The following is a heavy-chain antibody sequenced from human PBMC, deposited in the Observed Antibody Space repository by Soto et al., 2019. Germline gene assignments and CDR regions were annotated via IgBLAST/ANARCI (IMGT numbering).Heavy chain of an antibody. D-gene: IGHD3-22*01. CDR2: IYNSENT. CDR1: GGSTSIYF. CDR3: ARGTYDSSGYYSLFDY. Sequence: SETLSLTCTVSGGSTSIYFWSWFRQPPGKGLEWIGYIYNSENTNYNPSLKSRVTISLDTSKIQFSLKMRSVTAADTAVYYCARGTYDSSGYYSLFDYWGQGTLVTVSS. V-gene: IGHV4-59*01. J-gene: IGHJ4*02.